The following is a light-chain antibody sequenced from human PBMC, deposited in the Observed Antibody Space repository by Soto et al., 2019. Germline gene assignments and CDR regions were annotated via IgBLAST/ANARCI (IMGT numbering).Light chain of an antibody. J-gene: IGKJ1*01. Sequence: EIEMTQSPATLSVSPGEIATLSYRASQSVSSNLAWYQQKPGQAPRIIIYGASTRATGIPARFSGSGSGTEFTLTISRLEPEDFAVYYCQQYGSSLWTLGQGTKVDIK. CDR3: QQYGSSLWT. V-gene: IGKV3-15*01. CDR1: QSVSSN. CDR2: GAS.